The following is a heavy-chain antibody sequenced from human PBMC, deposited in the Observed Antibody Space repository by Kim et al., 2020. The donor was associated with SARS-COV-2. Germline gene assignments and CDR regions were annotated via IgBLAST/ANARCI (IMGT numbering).Heavy chain of an antibody. CDR2: IYYSGDT. CDR3: ASPTRPIAAAGGGAFDI. Sequence: SETLSLTCTVSGDSISDNNFYWGWIRQPPGKGLEWIGSIYYSGDTYYNPSLTSRVTISLDTSKNRFSLKLNSVTAADTAVYYCASPTRPIAAAGGGAFDIWGQGTLITVSS. V-gene: IGHV4-39*01. CDR1: GDSISDNNFY. J-gene: IGHJ3*02. D-gene: IGHD6-13*01.